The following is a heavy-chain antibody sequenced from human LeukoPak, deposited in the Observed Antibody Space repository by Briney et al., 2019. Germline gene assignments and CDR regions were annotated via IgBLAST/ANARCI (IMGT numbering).Heavy chain of an antibody. CDR1: GYTFTSYG. D-gene: IGHD3-16*02. Sequence: ASVKVSCKASGYTFTSYGISWVRQAPGQGLEWMGWISAYNGNTNYAQKLQGGVTMTTDTSTSTAYMELSRLRSDDTAVYYCARGSAIVPGYYYYYYMDVWGKGTTVTISS. CDR2: ISAYNGNT. V-gene: IGHV1-18*01. J-gene: IGHJ6*03. CDR3: ARGSAIVPGYYYYYYMDV.